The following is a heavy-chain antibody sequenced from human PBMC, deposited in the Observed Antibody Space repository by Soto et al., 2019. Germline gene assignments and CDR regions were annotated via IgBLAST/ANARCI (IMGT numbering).Heavy chain of an antibody. Sequence: GGSLRLSCAASGFTFSDYYMTWIRQAPGKGLEWVSYISSSTSYTNYADSVKGRFTISRDNAKNSRYLQMNSLRAEDTAVYYCASYYYDSSGYSYWGQGTLVTVSS. V-gene: IGHV3-11*06. CDR3: ASYYYDSSGYSY. J-gene: IGHJ4*02. D-gene: IGHD3-22*01. CDR2: ISSSTSYT. CDR1: GFTFSDYY.